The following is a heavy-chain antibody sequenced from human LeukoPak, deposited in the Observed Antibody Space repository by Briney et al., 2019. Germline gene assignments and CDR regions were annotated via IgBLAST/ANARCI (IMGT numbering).Heavy chain of an antibody. CDR3: ARGLGRGTYYSI. J-gene: IGHJ4*02. Sequence: PGGSLRLSCAASGFTFNSYWMHWVRQAPGKGLVWVSRINIDGSTTNYADSVKGRFTISRDNAKNTLYLQMNSLRAEDTAVYYCARGLGRGTYYSIWGQGTLVTVSS. CDR2: INIDGSTT. D-gene: IGHD1-26*01. CDR1: GFTFNSYW. V-gene: IGHV3-74*01.